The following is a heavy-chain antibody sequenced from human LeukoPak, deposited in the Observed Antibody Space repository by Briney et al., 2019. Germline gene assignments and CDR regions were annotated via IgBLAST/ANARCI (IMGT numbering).Heavy chain of an antibody. Sequence: GGSLRLSCAASGFTFSSYAMHCVRQAPGKGLEYVSAISSNGGSTYYANSVKGRFTISRDNSKNTLYLQMGSLRAEDMAVYYCARSASRGGLYDYWGQGTLVTVSS. J-gene: IGHJ4*02. D-gene: IGHD3-10*01. V-gene: IGHV3-64*01. CDR2: ISSNGGST. CDR1: GFTFSSYA. CDR3: ARSASRGGLYDY.